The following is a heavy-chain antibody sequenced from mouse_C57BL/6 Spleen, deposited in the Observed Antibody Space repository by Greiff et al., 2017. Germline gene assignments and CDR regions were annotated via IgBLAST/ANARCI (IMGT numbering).Heavy chain of an antibody. J-gene: IGHJ2*01. CDR1: GYTFTSYW. CDR2: IDPSDSET. V-gene: IGHV1-52*01. Sequence: VQLQQSGAELVRPGSSVKLSCKASGYTFTSYWMHWVKQRPIQGLEWIGNIDPSDSETHYNQKFKDKATLTVDKSSSTAYMQLSSLTSEDSAVYYCARDYYGSSYGTYYFDYGGQGTTLTVSS. CDR3: ARDYYGSSYGTYYFDY. D-gene: IGHD1-1*01.